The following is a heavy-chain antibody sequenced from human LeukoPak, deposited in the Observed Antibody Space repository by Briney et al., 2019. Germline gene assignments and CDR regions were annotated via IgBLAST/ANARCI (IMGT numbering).Heavy chain of an antibody. CDR3: ARVVINRDGYNTDFDY. CDR1: GFTFSSYS. Sequence: GGSLRLSCAASGFTFSSYSMNWVRQAPGKGLEWVSYISSSSSTIYYADSVKGRFTISRDNAKNTLYLQMNSLRAEDTAVYYCARVVINRDGYNTDFDYWGQGTLVTVSS. J-gene: IGHJ4*02. CDR2: ISSSSSTI. D-gene: IGHD5-24*01. V-gene: IGHV3-48*04.